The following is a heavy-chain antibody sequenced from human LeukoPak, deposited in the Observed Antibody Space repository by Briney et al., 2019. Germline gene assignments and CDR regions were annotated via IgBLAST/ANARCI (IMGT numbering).Heavy chain of an antibody. D-gene: IGHD3-3*01. CDR2: IYCSGST. J-gene: IGHJ6*03. CDR1: GGSFSSSSYY. V-gene: IGHV4-39*07. CDR3: ARGNYDFWSSYLPDYYYYYYMDV. Sequence: SETLSLTCTVSGGSFSSSSYYWGRIRQPPGKGLEWVVSIYCSGSTYSTPSLQSRVTISAETIKNQFSLRISPVTAADTADYYCARGNYDFWSSYLPDYYYYYYMDVWGKGTTVTISS.